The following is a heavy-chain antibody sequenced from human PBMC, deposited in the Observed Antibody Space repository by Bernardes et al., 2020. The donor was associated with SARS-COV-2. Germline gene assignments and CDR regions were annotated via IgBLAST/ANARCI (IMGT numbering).Heavy chain of an antibody. V-gene: IGHV3-7*01. D-gene: IGHD2-8*01. CDR2: IKQDGNEK. CDR3: ARDLGSDTVLMPAALPGDC. CDR1: GYTLTELS. J-gene: IGHJ4*02. Sequence: SLKVSCKVSGYTLTELSMHWVRQAPGKGLEWVANIKQDGNEKYYVDSVKGRFTISRDNAKNSLYLQMDSLRAEDTAVYYCARDLGSDTVLMPAALPGDCWGQGTRVTVSS.